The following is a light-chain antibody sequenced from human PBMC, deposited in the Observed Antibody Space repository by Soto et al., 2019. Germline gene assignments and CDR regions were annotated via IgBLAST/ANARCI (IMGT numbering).Light chain of an antibody. Sequence: SSELTQPPSVSVSPGQTASITCSGDKLGDKYACWYQQKPGQSPVLVIYQDSKRPSGIPERFSGSNSGNTATLTISGTQAMGEADYYCQAWDSSTHVVFGGGTQLTVL. V-gene: IGLV3-1*01. J-gene: IGLJ2*01. CDR1: KLGDKY. CDR2: QDS. CDR3: QAWDSSTHVV.